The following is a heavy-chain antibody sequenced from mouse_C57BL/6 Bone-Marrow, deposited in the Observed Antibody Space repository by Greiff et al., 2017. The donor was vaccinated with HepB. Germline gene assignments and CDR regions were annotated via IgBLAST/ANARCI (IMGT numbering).Heavy chain of an antibody. V-gene: IGHV1-4*01. CDR1: GYTFTSYT. CDR2: INPSSGYT. J-gene: IGHJ4*01. CDR3: ARRASLAMDY. Sequence: QVQLQQSGAELARPGASVKMSCMASGYTFTSYTMHWVKQRPGQGLEWIGYINPSSGYTKYNQKFKDKATLTADKSSSTAYMQLSSLTSEDSAVYYCARRASLAMDYWGQGTSVTVSS. D-gene: IGHD3-1*01.